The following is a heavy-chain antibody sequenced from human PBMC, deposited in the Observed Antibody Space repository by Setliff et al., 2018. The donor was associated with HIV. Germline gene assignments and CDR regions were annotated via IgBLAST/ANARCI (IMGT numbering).Heavy chain of an antibody. CDR1: GYTFTNYH. CDR2: INPGGGDR. CDR3: ARNKGSGILYVSSIVSDAFDI. D-gene: IGHD3-3*02. Sequence: ASVKVSCKSSGYTFTNYHINWVRQAPGQGLEWMGSINPGGGDRGYARKFKDRVTMTRDTSTSTVYMELRSLRSEDTAVYYCARNKGSGILYVSSIVSDAFDILGQGTMVTVSS. V-gene: IGHV1-46*01. J-gene: IGHJ3*02.